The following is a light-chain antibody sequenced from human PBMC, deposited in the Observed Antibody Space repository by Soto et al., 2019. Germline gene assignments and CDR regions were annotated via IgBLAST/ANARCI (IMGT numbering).Light chain of an antibody. CDR3: QQFHYWWT. CDR2: DAS. J-gene: IGKJ1*01. V-gene: IGKV3-15*01. Sequence: EIVMTQSPATLSVSPGERATLSCRASQNIDNKLFWYQQKPGQVPRLLIYDASTRATGIPARFSGSGSGTEFTLTISSLQSEDFAFYYCQQFHYWWTFGQGTKVDIK. CDR1: QNIDNK.